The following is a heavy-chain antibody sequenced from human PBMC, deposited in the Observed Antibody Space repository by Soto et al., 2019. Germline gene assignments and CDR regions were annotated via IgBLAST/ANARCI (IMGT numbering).Heavy chain of an antibody. CDR2: INPKSGGT. CDR3: ARGDSTDCSNGVCSFFYNHDMDV. V-gene: IGHV1-2*04. D-gene: IGHD2-8*01. J-gene: IGHJ6*02. Sequence: ASVKVSCKASGYSFTDYHIHWVRQAPGQGLEWLGRINPKSGGTSTAQKFQGWVTMTTDTSISTASMELTRLTSDDTAIYYCARGDSTDCSNGVCSFFYNHDMDVWGQGTTVTAP. CDR1: GYSFTDYH.